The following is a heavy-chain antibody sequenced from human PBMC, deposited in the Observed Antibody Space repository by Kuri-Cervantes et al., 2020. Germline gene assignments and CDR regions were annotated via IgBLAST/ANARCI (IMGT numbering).Heavy chain of an antibody. CDR1: GGSISSGDYY. V-gene: IGHV4-30-4*01. D-gene: IGHD6-13*01. CDR3: ARISSSWYLYYGMDV. CDR2: IYYSGST. J-gene: IGHJ6*02. Sequence: LRLSCTVSGGSISSGDYYWSWIRQPPGKGLEWIGYIYYSGSTYYNPSLKSRVTISVDTSKNQFSLKLSSVTAADTAVYYCARISSSWYLYYGMDVWGQGTTVTVSS.